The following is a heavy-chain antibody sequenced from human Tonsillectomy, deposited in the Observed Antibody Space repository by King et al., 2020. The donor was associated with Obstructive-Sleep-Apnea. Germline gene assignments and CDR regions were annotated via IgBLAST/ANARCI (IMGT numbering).Heavy chain of an antibody. CDR2: SSSSSDTM. Sequence: VQLVESGGGLVQPGGSLRLSCAASGFTFNSYNMNWVRQAPGKGLEGGAYSSSSSDTMDYADSLKGRFTISRDNAKNSLYLQKSNLRAEDTGVYYCARGGWYDWRDRNWFDPWGQGTLVTVSS. CDR1: GFTFNSYN. D-gene: IGHD1-1*01. CDR3: ARGGWYDWRDRNWFDP. V-gene: IGHV3-48*04. J-gene: IGHJ5*02.